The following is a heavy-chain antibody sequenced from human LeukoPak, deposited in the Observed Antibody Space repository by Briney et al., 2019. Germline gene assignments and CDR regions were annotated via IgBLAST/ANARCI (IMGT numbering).Heavy chain of an antibody. Sequence: SETLSLTCTVSGDSITSSSYYWAWIRQPPGKGLEWIGSVFQSVATYYNPSLQSRVTMSIGTSKNQCSLKLSSVTAADTAVYYCAREYYGTFEFWGQGTLVPVSP. J-gene: IGHJ4*02. CDR1: GDSITSSSYY. V-gene: IGHV4-39*01. CDR2: VFQSVAT. CDR3: AREYYGTFEF. D-gene: IGHD3-10*01.